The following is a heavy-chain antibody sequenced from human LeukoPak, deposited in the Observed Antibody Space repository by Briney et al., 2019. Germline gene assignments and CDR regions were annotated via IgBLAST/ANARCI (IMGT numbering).Heavy chain of an antibody. CDR3: AKGYSSGYRGTFDY. D-gene: IGHD3-22*01. V-gene: IGHV3-9*01. CDR1: GFTFNDYA. CDR2: ISWNSGDI. J-gene: IGHJ4*02. Sequence: GRSLRLSCMASGFTFNDYAMHWVRQAPGKGLEWVSGISWNSGDIGYADSVKGRFTISRDNAKNSLFLQMNSLRAEDTALYYCAKGYSSGYRGTFDYWGQGTLVTVSS.